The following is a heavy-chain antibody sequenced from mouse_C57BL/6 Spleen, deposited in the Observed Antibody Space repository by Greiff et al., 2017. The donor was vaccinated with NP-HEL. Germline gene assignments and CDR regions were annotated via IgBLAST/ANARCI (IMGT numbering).Heavy chain of an antibody. CDR3: ARHVDYDRNYAMDY. CDR2: IWSDGST. D-gene: IGHD2-4*01. CDR1: GFSLTSSG. J-gene: IGHJ4*01. V-gene: IGHV2-6-1*01. Sequence: QVQLKESGPGLVAPSQSLSITCTVSGFSLTSSGVHWVRQPPGTGLEWLVVIWSDGSTTYNSALKSRLSISKDNSKSQVFLKMNSLQTDDTAMYYCARHVDYDRNYAMDYWGQGTSVTVSS.